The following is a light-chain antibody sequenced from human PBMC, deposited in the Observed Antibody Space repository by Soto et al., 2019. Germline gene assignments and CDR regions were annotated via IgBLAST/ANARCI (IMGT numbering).Light chain of an antibody. J-gene: IGLJ1*01. CDR1: SSDVGGYNY. Sequence: QSALTQPPSASGSPGQSVTISCTGTSSDVGGYNYVSWYQQHPGKAPKLIIYEVTKRPSGVPDRFSGSKSGNTASLTVSGLQAEDESDYYCSSYGGSCNLVFGTGTKLTVL. V-gene: IGLV2-8*01. CDR3: SSYGGSCNLV. CDR2: EVT.